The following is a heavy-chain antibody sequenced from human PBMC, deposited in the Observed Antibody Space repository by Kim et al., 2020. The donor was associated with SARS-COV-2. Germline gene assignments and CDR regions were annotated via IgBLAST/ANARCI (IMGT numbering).Heavy chain of an antibody. V-gene: IGHV3-48*01. CDR2: ISSSSSTI. D-gene: IGHD3-9*01. CDR3: ARDNILTGYYLYYYYGMDV. Sequence: GGSLRLSCAASGFTFSSYSMNWVRQAPGKGLEWVSYISSSSSTIYYADSVKGRFTISRDNAKNSLYLQMNSLRAEDTAVYYCARDNILTGYYLYYYYGMDVWGQGTTVTVSS. J-gene: IGHJ6*02. CDR1: GFTFSSYS.